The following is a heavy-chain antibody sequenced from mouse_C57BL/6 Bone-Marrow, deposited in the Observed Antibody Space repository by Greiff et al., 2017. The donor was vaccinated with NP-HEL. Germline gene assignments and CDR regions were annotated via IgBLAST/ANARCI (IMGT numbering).Heavy chain of an antibody. CDR3: ARPRFAY. J-gene: IGHJ3*01. V-gene: IGHV5-4*03. Sequence: DVKLVESGGGLVKPGGSLKLSCAASGFTFSRYAMSWVRQTPEKRLEWVATISDGGSYTYYPDNVKGRFTISRDNAKNNLYLQMSHLKSEDTAMYYCARPRFAYWGQGTLVTVSA. CDR1: GFTFSRYA. CDR2: ISDGGSYT.